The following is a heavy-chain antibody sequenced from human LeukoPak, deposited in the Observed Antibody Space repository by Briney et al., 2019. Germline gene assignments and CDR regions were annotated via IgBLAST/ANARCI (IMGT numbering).Heavy chain of an antibody. Sequence: GGSLRLSCGASGSTFSSSAMHWVRQGPGKGLEWVAYIAHHGNNKYYADSVKGRFTISRDNSKGSLYLQMNSLRADDTAVYYCAKDGSWSCTDWGQGTLVRVSS. V-gene: IGHV3-30*02. D-gene: IGHD2-8*02. CDR2: IAHHGNNK. J-gene: IGHJ4*02. CDR3: AKDGSWSCTD. CDR1: GSTFSSSA.